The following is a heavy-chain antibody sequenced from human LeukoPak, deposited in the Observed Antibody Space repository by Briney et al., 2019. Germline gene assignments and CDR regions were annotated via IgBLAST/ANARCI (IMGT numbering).Heavy chain of an antibody. J-gene: IGHJ4*02. CDR2: IYSGGST. V-gene: IGHV3-53*01. Sequence: GGSLRLSCAASGFTVSSSYMSWVRQAPGKGLEWVSVIYSGGSTYYAGSVKGRFTISRDNSKNSLYLQMNSLRAEDTAIYYCARESPDYGGKGFDYWGQGTLVTVSS. D-gene: IGHD4-23*01. CDR1: GFTVSSSY. CDR3: ARESPDYGGKGFDY.